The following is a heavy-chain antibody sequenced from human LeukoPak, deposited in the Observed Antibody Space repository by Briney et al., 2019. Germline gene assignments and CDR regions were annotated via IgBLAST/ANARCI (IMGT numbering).Heavy chain of an antibody. V-gene: IGHV4-39*07. J-gene: IGHJ4*02. CDR3: ARDIGGMRYFDY. Sequence: SETLSLTCSVSGASMNNNNYYWGWIRQPPGKGLEWIGSIYYSGSTYYNPSLKSRVTISVDTSKNQFSLKLSSVTAADTAVYYCARDIGGMRYFDYWGQGTLVTVSS. D-gene: IGHD1-26*01. CDR2: IYYSGST. CDR1: GASMNNNNYY.